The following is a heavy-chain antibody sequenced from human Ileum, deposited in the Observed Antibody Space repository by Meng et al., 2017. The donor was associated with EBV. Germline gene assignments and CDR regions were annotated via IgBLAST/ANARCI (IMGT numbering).Heavy chain of an antibody. CDR3: ARGNKVSDRGFDY. D-gene: IGHD3-10*01. J-gene: IGHJ4*02. Sequence: RQWGVGLLKPSETLSLSCSVYGGSFSGYYWSWIRQPPGKGLEWIGEINHSGSTNYNPSLKSRVTISVDTSKNQFSLKLSSVTAADTAVYYCARGNKVSDRGFDYWGQGTLVTVSS. CDR2: INHSGST. V-gene: IGHV4-34*01. CDR1: GGSFSGYY.